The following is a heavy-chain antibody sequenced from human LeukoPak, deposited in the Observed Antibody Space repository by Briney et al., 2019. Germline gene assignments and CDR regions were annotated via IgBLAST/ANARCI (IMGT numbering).Heavy chain of an antibody. D-gene: IGHD1-26*01. J-gene: IGHJ5*02. CDR2: ISGRGGST. Sequence: GGSLRLSCAASGLTFSSYAMSWVRQAPGKGLEWVSAISGRGGSTYFADSVKGRFTISRDNSKNTLYLQMNSLRPEDTAVYYCARDQRSESYYPWGWFDPWGQGTLVTVSS. CDR1: GLTFSSYA. V-gene: IGHV3-23*01. CDR3: ARDQRSESYYPWGWFDP.